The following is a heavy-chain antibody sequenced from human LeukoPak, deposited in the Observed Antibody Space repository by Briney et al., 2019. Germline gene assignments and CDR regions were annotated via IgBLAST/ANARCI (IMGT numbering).Heavy chain of an antibody. V-gene: IGHV1-2*02. CDR3: ARDRVVPAAMNFDP. CDR1: GYTFTGYY. D-gene: IGHD2-2*01. CDR2: INPNSGGT. Sequence: ASVKVSCKASGYTFTGYYIHWVRQAPGQGLEWMGWINPNSGGTNYAQKFQGRVTMTRDTSISTAYMELTRLTSEDTAVYYCARDRVVPAAMNFDPWGQGTLVTVSS. J-gene: IGHJ5*02.